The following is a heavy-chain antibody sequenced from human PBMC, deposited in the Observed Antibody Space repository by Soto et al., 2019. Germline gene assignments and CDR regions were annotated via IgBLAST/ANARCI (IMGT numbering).Heavy chain of an antibody. V-gene: IGHV1-18*01. CDR3: SRGGSSWQPHEDY. CDR2: VSAYNGNT. Sequence: QVQLVQSGAEVKKPGASMKVSCKASGFTFTSYGISWVRQAPGQGLERMGWVSAYNGNTHYAQKLQGRVTMTTDTSTTSAYMELRSLKSDDTAVYYCSRGGSSWQPHEDYWGQGTLVTVSS. D-gene: IGHD6-13*01. J-gene: IGHJ4*02. CDR1: GFTFTSYG.